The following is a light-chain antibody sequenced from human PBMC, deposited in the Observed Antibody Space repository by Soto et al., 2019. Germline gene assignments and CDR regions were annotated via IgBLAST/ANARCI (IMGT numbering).Light chain of an antibody. CDR3: QRYKSAFFT. CDR2: AAS. J-gene: IGKJ3*01. CDR1: QGINNY. Sequence: DLQMTQSPSSLSASVGDRVTITCRASQGINNYLAWYQQKPGEIPKLLIYAASTLQSGVPSRFSGSGSGTEFTLTISSLQPEDVASYYCQRYKSAFFTFGPGTRVDIK. V-gene: IGKV1-27*01.